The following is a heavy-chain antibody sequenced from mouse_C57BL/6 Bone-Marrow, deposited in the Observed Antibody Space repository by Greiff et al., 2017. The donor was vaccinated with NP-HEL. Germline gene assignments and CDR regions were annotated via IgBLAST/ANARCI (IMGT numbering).Heavy chain of an antibody. V-gene: IGHV5-6*01. CDR1: GFTFSSYG. Sequence: EVMLVESGGDLVKPGGSLKLSCAASGFTFSSYGMSWVRQTPDKRLEWVATISSGGSYTYYPDSVKGRFTISSDTAKNTLYLQMSSLKSEDTAMYYCARHYYSNYFDYWGQGTTLTVSS. D-gene: IGHD2-5*01. J-gene: IGHJ2*01. CDR3: ARHYYSNYFDY. CDR2: ISSGGSYT.